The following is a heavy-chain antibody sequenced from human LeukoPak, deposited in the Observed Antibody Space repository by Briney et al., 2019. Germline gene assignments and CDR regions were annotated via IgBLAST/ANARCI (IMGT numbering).Heavy chain of an antibody. CDR1: GFSSSIYW. D-gene: IGHD3-16*01. J-gene: IGHJ4*02. CDR3: ARENYFSFEY. Sequence: GGSLRLSCAASGFSSSIYWMTWVRQAPGKGLEWVANIRPDGSEKYYADSVRGRCTISRDNTRNTLDLQMNSLRPEDTAVYYCARENYFSFEYWGQGALVTVSS. CDR2: IRPDGSEK. V-gene: IGHV3-7*03.